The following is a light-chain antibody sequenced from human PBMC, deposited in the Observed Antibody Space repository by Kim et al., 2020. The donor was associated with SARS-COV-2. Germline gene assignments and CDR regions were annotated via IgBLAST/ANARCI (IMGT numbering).Light chain of an antibody. CDR2: DAS. CDR3: QQYNSWPLT. Sequence: EIVMTQSPATLSVSPGERATLSCRDSQTVSINLAWYQRKPGQAPRLLIYDASTRATGIPGRFSGSGSGTEFTLTISSLQSEDFALYYCQQYNSWPLTFGAGTKVDIK. CDR1: QTVSIN. V-gene: IGKV3-15*01. J-gene: IGKJ4*01.